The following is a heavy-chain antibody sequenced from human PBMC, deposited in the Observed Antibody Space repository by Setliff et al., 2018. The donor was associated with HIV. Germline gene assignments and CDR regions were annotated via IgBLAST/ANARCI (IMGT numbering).Heavy chain of an antibody. J-gene: IGHJ2*01. V-gene: IGHV4-34*01. CDR3: AGEGGKGYSGSGSFYHRNFDL. Sequence: SETLSLTCAVYGGSLSGYYWGWVRQSPGRGLEGVGEINQSGNTTFNPSLNSRLIISVDTSKSQFSLKLTAVTAADTALYYCAGEGGKGYSGSGSFYHRNFDLWGRGTLVTVSS. CDR1: GGSLSGYY. D-gene: IGHD3-10*01. CDR2: INQSGNT.